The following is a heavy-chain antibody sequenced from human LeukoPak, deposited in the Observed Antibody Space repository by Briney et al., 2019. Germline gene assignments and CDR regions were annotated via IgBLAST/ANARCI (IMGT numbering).Heavy chain of an antibody. CDR2: ISSSSSTI. Sequence: QTGGSLRLSCAASGFTFSSYSMNWVRQAPGKGLEWVSYISSSSSTIYYADSVKGRFTISRDNAKNSLYLQMNSLRAEDTAVYYCARLVAFDIWGQGTMVTVSS. CDR1: GFTFSSYS. J-gene: IGHJ3*02. CDR3: ARLVAFDI. D-gene: IGHD2-8*02. V-gene: IGHV3-48*04.